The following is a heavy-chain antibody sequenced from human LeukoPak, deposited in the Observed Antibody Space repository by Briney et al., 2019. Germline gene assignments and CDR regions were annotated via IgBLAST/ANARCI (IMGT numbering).Heavy chain of an antibody. CDR1: GYTFTSYW. V-gene: IGHV5-51*01. CDR2: IYPGDSDT. CDR3: ARLGGFDYNPDY. J-gene: IGHJ4*02. Sequence: HGESLKISCKASGYTFTSYWVGWVRQMPGKGREWMGIIYPGDSDTRYSPSFQGQVTISADKSISTAYLQWSSLKASDTAIFYCARLGGFDYNPDYWGQGTLVTVSS. D-gene: IGHD5-12*01.